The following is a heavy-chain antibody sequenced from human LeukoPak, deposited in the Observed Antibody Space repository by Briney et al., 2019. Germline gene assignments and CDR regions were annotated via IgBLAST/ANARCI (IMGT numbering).Heavy chain of an antibody. J-gene: IGHJ2*01. D-gene: IGHD6-6*01. Sequence: ASVKVSCKASGYTFTGYYMHWVRQAPGQGLEWMGWINPNSGGTNYAQKFQGRVTMTRDTSISTAYMELSRLRSDDTAVYYCARDPGGVAARRYWYFDLWGRGTLVTVSS. CDR2: INPNSGGT. CDR1: GYTFTGYY. CDR3: ARDPGGVAARRYWYFDL. V-gene: IGHV1-2*02.